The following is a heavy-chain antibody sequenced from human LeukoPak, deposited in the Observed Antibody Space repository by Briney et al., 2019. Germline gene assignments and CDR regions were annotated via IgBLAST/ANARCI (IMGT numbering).Heavy chain of an antibody. D-gene: IGHD1-7*01. CDR3: ARDRAYDWNYRGFDY. CDR2: ISSSGSTI. Sequence: KAGGSLRLSCAASGFTFSDYYMSWIRQAPGKGLEWVSYISSSGSTIYYADSVKGRFTISRDNAKNSLYLQMNSLRAEDTAVYYCARDRAYDWNYRGFDYWGQGTLVTVSS. J-gene: IGHJ4*02. CDR1: GFTFSDYY. V-gene: IGHV3-11*04.